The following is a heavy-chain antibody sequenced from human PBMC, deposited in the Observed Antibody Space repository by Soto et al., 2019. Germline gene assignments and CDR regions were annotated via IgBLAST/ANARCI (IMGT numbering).Heavy chain of an antibody. D-gene: IGHD3-16*01. CDR3: ARGSSLADY. CDR1: GFTFSDYY. V-gene: IGHV3-11*06. CDR2: ISSSGST. J-gene: IGHJ4*02. Sequence: QVQLVESGGGLVKPGGSLRLSCAASGFTFSDYYMSWIRQAPGKGLEWLSYISSSGSTNYADSVKGRFTISRDNAKNSRYLQMNSLRAEDTAVYYCARGSSLADYWGQGTLVTVSS.